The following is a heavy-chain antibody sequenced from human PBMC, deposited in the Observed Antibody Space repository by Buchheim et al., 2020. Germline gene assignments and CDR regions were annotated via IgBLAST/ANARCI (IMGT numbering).Heavy chain of an antibody. D-gene: IGHD2-15*01. J-gene: IGHJ4*02. CDR3: ARDQIGVHCSGGSCYSFDY. CDR2: INPSGGST. V-gene: IGHV1-46*01. CDR1: GYTFTSYY. Sequence: QVQLVQSGAEVKKPGASVKVSCKASGYTFTSYYMHWVRQAPGQGLEWMGIINPSGGSTSYAQKFQGRVTMTRDTSTSQVYMELSSLRSEDTAVYYCARDQIGVHCSGGSCYSFDYWGQGTL.